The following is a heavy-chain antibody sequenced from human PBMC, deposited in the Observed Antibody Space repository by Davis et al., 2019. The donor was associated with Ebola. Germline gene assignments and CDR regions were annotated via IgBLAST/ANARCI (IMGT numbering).Heavy chain of an antibody. V-gene: IGHV3-33*01. CDR1: GFTFSSYG. CDR2: IWYDGSNK. D-gene: IGHD2-15*01. J-gene: IGHJ5*02. CDR3: ARGGGCSGGSCYLTLNFDP. Sequence: GESLKISCAASGFTFSSYGMHWVRQAPGKGLEWVAVIWYDGSNKYYADSVKGRFTISRDKSKNTLYLQMNSLRAEDTAVYYCARGGGCSGGSCYLTLNFDPWGQGTLVTVSS.